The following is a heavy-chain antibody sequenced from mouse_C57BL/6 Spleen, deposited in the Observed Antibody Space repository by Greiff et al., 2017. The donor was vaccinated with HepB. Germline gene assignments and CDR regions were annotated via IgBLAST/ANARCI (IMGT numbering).Heavy chain of an antibody. CDR2: IYPRSGNT. Sequence: VQLQQSGAELARPGASVKLSCKASGYTFTSYGISWVKQRTGQGLEWIGEIYPRSGNTYYNEKFKGKSTLTADKSSSTAYMELRSLTSEDSAVYFCARFEFDYYCSSYWYFDVWGTGTTVTVSS. CDR1: GYTFTSYG. V-gene: IGHV1-81*01. D-gene: IGHD1-1*01. CDR3: ARFEFDYYCSSYWYFDV. J-gene: IGHJ1*03.